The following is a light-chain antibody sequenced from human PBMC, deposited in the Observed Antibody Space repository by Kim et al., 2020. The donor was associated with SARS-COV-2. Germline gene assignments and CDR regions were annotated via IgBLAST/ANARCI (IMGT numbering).Light chain of an antibody. CDR2: DNN. V-gene: IGLV1-40*01. Sequence: RVTVSCAGSSSSFGADDNVHWYQQLPGTAPTRLIYDNNNRPSGVPDRFSASKSGTSASLAITGLQAEDEADYYCQSFDSSLSGVVFGGGTQLTVL. CDR1: SSSFGADDN. J-gene: IGLJ2*01. CDR3: QSFDSSLSGVV.